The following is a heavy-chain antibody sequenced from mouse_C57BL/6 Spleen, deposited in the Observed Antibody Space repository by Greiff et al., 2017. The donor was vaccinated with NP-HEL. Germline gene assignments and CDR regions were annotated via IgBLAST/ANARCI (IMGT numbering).Heavy chain of an antibody. V-gene: IGHV1-26*01. CDR3: ARGTTVVATDY. Sequence: EVQLQQSGPELVKPGASVKISCKASGSTFTDYYMNWVKQSHGKSLEWIGDINPNNGGTSYNQKFKGKATLTVDKSSSTAYMEFRSLTSEDSAVYYCARGTTVVATDYWGQGTTLTVSS. J-gene: IGHJ2*01. CDR1: GSTFTDYY. CDR2: INPNNGGT. D-gene: IGHD1-1*01.